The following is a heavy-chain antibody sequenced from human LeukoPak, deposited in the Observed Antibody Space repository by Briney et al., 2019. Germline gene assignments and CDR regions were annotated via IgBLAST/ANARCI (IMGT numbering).Heavy chain of an antibody. CDR3: ARGGDYSNYV. Sequence: PSETLSLTCTVSGGSISSGGYYWSWIRQLPGKGLEWIGYIYYSGSTYYNPSLKSRVTISVDTSKNQFSLKLSSVTAADTAVYYCARGGDYSNYVGGQGTLVTVSS. J-gene: IGHJ4*02. V-gene: IGHV4-31*03. CDR2: IYYSGST. CDR1: GGSISSGGYY. D-gene: IGHD4-11*01.